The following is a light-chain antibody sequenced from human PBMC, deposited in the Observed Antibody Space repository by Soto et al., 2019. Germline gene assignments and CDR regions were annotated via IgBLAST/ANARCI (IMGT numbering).Light chain of an antibody. CDR2: DAS. J-gene: IGKJ5*01. CDR3: QQRSNWPPT. V-gene: IGKV3-11*01. CDR1: QSVSSY. Sequence: EIVLTQSPATLSLSPGERATLSCRASQSVSSYLAWYQQKPGQAPRLLIFDASNRATGIPARFSGSGSGTEFTLTIRSLEPEDFAVYYCQQRSNWPPTFGQGKRLEIK.